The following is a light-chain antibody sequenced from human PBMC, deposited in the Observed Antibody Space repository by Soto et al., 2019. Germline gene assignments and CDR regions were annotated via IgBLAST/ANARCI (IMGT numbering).Light chain of an antibody. Sequence: VVLTQSPATLSLSPGERATLSCSTSLSVSSYLARYQQKPGQAPRLLIYGASSRATGIPDRFSGSGSGTDFTLTISSLEPAGFAVYYCQQYGSSPRTFGQGTKV. V-gene: IGKV3-20*01. J-gene: IGKJ1*01. CDR3: QQYGSSPRT. CDR2: GAS. CDR1: LSVSSY.